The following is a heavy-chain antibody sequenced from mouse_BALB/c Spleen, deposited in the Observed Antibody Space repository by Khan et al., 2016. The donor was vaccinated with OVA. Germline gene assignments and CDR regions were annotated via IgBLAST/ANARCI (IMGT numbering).Heavy chain of an antibody. Sequence: EVQLVESGPSLVKPSQTLSLTCSVTGDSITSGYWNWIRKFPGNKLEYMGYMIYSGNTYYNPSLNSRISITRHTSKNQYYLQLNSVTTEDTATYYCARTTYRYAFAYWGQGTLVTVSA. CDR2: MIYSGNT. CDR3: ARTTYRYAFAY. J-gene: IGHJ3*01. D-gene: IGHD2-14*01. CDR1: GDSITSGY. V-gene: IGHV3-8*02.